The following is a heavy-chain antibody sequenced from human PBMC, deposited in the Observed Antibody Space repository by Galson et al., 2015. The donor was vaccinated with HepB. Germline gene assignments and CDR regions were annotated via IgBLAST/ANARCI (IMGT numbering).Heavy chain of an antibody. D-gene: IGHD5-18*01. V-gene: IGHV4-59*01. CDR2: IYYSGST. J-gene: IGHJ4*02. CDR3: ARGGYGYDFDY. CDR1: GGSIRNYY. Sequence: SEPLSLTCTVSGGSIRNYYWSWIRQPPGKGLEWIGYIYYSGSTNYNRSLKSRVTISVDTSKNQFSLKLRSVTAADTAVYYCARGGYGYDFDYWGQGTLVTVSS.